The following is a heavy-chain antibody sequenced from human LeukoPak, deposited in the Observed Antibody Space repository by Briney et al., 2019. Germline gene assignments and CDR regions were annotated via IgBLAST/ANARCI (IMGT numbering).Heavy chain of an antibody. V-gene: IGHV5-51*01. J-gene: IGHJ3*02. CDR1: GYSFTSYW. D-gene: IGHD2-2*03. Sequence: GESLKISCKGSGYSFTSYWIGWLRQMPGKGREWMGIIYPGDSDTRYSPSFQGQVAISADKSITTAYLQWSSLKASDTAMYYCARHHGSSPKAFDIWGQGTMVTVSS. CDR3: ARHHGSSPKAFDI. CDR2: IYPGDSDT.